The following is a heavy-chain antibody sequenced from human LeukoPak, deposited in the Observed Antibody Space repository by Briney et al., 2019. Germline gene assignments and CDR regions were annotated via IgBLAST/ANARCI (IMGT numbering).Heavy chain of an antibody. D-gene: IGHD2-15*01. CDR1: GGSFSGYY. V-gene: IGHV4-34*01. J-gene: IGHJ6*03. Sequence: PSETQSLTCAVYGGSFSGYYWSWIRQPPGKGLEWIGEINHSGSTNYNPSLKSRVTISVDTSKNQFSLKLSSVTAADTAVYYCARGGGYCSGGSCFAPYYYYMDVWGKGATVTVSS. CDR3: ARGGGYCSGGSCFAPYYYYMDV. CDR2: INHSGST.